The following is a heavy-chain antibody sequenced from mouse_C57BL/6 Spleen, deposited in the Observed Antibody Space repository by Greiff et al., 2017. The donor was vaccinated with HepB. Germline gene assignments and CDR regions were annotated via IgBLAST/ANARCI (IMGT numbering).Heavy chain of an antibody. CDR2: LSSGGDYI. J-gene: IGHJ4*01. CDR1: GFTFSSYA. CDR3: TRDGYYYGSSYRSMDY. D-gene: IGHD1-1*01. Sequence: EVHLVESGEGLVKPGGSLKLSCAASGFTFSSYAMSWVRQTPEKRLEWVAYLSSGGDYIYYADTVKGRFTISSDNARNTLYLQMSSLQSEDTAMYYCTRDGYYYGSSYRSMDYWGQGTSVTVSS. V-gene: IGHV5-9-1*02.